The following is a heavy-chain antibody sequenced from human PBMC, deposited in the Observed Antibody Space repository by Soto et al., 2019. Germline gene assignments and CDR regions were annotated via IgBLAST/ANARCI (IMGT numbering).Heavy chain of an antibody. CDR3: ARSSMYDFWPFDP. D-gene: IGHD3-3*01. Sequence: GASVKVSCKASGGTFSSYTISWVRQAPGQGLEWMGRIIPIRGIANYAQKFQGRVTITADKSTSTAYMELSSLRSEDTAVYYCARSSMYDFWPFDPWGQGTLVTVSS. CDR2: IIPIRGIA. V-gene: IGHV1-69*02. CDR1: GGTFSSYT. J-gene: IGHJ5*02.